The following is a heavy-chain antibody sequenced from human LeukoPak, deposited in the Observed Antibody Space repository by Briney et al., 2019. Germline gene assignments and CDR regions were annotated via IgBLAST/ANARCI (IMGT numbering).Heavy chain of an antibody. V-gene: IGHV4-39*01. CDR1: GDSISSTSYF. CDR2: IDYSGTT. J-gene: IGHJ4*02. CDR3: ARHKCSGIYCPFDY. Sequence: SETLSLTCTVSGDSISSTSYFWGWIRPPPGKGLEWIGTIDYSGTTYYNPSLKSRVTVSVDTSKNQFSLKLSSVSASDTAVYYCARHKCSGIYCPFDYWGQGTLVTVSS. D-gene: IGHD2-15*01.